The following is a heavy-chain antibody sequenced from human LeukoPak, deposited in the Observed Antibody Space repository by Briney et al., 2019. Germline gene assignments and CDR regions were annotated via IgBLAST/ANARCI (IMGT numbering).Heavy chain of an antibody. Sequence: GGSLRLSCAAYGFTFSSSAMSWVRQAPGKGLEWVSAISNNGGYTYYADSVQGRFTISRDNSKSTLCLQMNSLRAEDTAVYYCAKQLGYCSDGSCYFPYWGQGTLVTVSS. J-gene: IGHJ4*02. CDR1: GFTFSSSA. CDR3: AKQLGYCSDGSCYFPY. CDR2: ISNNGGYT. V-gene: IGHV3-23*01. D-gene: IGHD2-15*01.